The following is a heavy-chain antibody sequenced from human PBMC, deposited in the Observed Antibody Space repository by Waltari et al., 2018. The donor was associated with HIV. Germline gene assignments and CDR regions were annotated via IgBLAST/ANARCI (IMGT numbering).Heavy chain of an antibody. CDR2: ISGSGGST. V-gene: IGHV3-23*01. CDR1: GFTFSNYA. Sequence: EVQLLESGGGLVQPGGSLRLSCAASGFTFSNYAMSWVRQAPGKGLELVSSISGSGGSTYYADSVKGRFTVSRDNSKDTLFLQMNSLRVEDTALYYCAKEGIIVITDAFDIWGQGTMVIVSS. J-gene: IGHJ3*02. CDR3: AKEGIIVITDAFDI. D-gene: IGHD3-22*01.